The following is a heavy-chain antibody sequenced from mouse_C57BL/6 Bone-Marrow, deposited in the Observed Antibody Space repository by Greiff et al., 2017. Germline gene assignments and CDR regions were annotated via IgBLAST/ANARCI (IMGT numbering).Heavy chain of an antibody. CDR2: IRNKANGYTT. CDR1: GFTFTDYY. CDR3: ATRGHYYAMDY. Sequence: EVQLVESGGGLVQPGGSLSLSCAASGFTFTDYYMSWVRQPPGKALEWLGFIRNKANGYTTEYSASVKGRFTISRDNSQSILYLQMNALRAEDSATYYCATRGHYYAMDYWGQGTSVTVSS. J-gene: IGHJ4*01. V-gene: IGHV7-3*01.